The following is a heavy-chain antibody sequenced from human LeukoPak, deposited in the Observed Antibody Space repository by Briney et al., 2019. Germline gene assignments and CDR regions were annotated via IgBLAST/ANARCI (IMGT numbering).Heavy chain of an antibody. V-gene: IGHV3-30*03. Sequence: PGGSLRLSCAGSGFPFSIYGMNWVRQAPGKGLEWVAVISYDGRNKYYADSVKGRFTISRDNSKSTLYLQMNSLRAEDTAVYYCATGGLLWFGELSDYWGQGTLVTVSS. J-gene: IGHJ4*02. CDR2: ISYDGRNK. D-gene: IGHD3-10*01. CDR1: GFPFSIYG. CDR3: ATGGLLWFGELSDY.